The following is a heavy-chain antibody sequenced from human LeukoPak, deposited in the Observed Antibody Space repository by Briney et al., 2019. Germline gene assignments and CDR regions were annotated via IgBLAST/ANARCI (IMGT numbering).Heavy chain of an antibody. V-gene: IGHV4-38-2*02. J-gene: IGHJ3*02. CDR1: GYSITTGYY. D-gene: IGHD6-19*01. CDR2: IYYSGTT. CDR3: ARDQFEYLQQWLAPSNAFDI. Sequence: SETLSLTCTVSGYSITTGYYWGWIRQPPGKGLQWIGNIYYSGTTYYNPSLKSRITISVDTSKNQFSLKLSSVTAADTAVYYCARDQFEYLQQWLAPSNAFDIWGQGTMVTVSS.